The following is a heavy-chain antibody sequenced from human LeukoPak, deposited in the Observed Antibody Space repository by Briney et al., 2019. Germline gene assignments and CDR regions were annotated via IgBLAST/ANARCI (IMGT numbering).Heavy chain of an antibody. J-gene: IGHJ4*02. Sequence: GGSLRLSCAASGFTVSSNYMSWVRQAPGKGLEWVSVIYSGGSTYYADSVKGRSTISRDNSKNTLYLQMNSLRAEDTAVYYCARVGSYYDSSGHFDYWGQGTLVTVSS. CDR3: ARVGSYYDSSGHFDY. CDR1: GFTVSSNY. CDR2: IYSGGST. D-gene: IGHD3-22*01. V-gene: IGHV3-66*01.